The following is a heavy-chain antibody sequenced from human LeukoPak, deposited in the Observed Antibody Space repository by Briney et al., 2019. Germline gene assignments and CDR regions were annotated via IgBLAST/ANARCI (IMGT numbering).Heavy chain of an antibody. Sequence: GRSLRLSCAASGFTFSSYAMHWVRQAPGKGLEWVAVISYDGSNKYYADSVKGRFTISRDNSKNTLYLQMNSLRAEDTAVYYCAKVGDDSSGYYYGSYDYWGQGTLVTVSS. CDR3: AKVGDDSSGYYYGSYDY. D-gene: IGHD3-22*01. CDR1: GFTFSSYA. J-gene: IGHJ4*02. CDR2: ISYDGSNK. V-gene: IGHV3-30-3*01.